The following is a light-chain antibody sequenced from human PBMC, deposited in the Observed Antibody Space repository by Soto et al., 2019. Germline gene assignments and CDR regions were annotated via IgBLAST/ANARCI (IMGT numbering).Light chain of an antibody. V-gene: IGKV1-5*03. CDR1: QGFISW. CDR3: QQYNSLWT. CDR2: KAS. J-gene: IGKJ1*01. Sequence: DIQMTQSPSTLSASVGDRVTITCRPGQGFISWWAWYQQKPGKAPKLLIYKASSLESGVPSRFSGSGSGTEFTLTISSLQPDDFATYYCQQYNSLWTFGQGTKVEIK.